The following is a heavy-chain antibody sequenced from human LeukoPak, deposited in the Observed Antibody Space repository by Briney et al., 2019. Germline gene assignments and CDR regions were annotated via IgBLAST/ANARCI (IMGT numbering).Heavy chain of an antibody. CDR2: ISGSGGST. J-gene: IGHJ4*02. D-gene: IGHD3-10*01. V-gene: IGHV3-23*01. CDR1: GFTFSSYA. Sequence: GGSLRLSCAASGFTFSSYAMSWVRQAPGKGLEWDSAISGSGGSTYYADSVKGRFTISRDNSKNTLYLQMNSLRAEDTAVYYCAKHAMVRGVRTEVDYWGQGTLVTVSS. CDR3: AKHAMVRGVRTEVDY.